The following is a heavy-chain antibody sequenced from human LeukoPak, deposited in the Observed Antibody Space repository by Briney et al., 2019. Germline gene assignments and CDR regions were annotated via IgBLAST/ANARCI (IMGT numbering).Heavy chain of an antibody. V-gene: IGHV1-24*01. J-gene: IGHJ4*02. CDR1: GYTLNELS. Sequence: ASVKVSCKVSGYTLNELSMHWVRQAPGKGLEWMGGFDPEDGQTVYAPKFQGRVTLTEDTSTDTAYMELTSLRFEDTAVYYCAKEGFFRGVKGPNYWGQGTLVTVSS. CDR3: AKEGFFRGVKGPNY. CDR2: FDPEDGQT. D-gene: IGHD3-10*01.